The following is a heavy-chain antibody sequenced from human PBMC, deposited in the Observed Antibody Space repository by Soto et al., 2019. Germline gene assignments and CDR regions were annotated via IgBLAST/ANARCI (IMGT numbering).Heavy chain of an antibody. CDR1: AGSIKSFY. CDR3: ARTYSGYYFDY. V-gene: IGHV4-59*08. Sequence: QVQLQESGPGLVQPSETLSLTCTVSAGSIKSFYWSWIRQPPGKGLEWIGYISDSGSTNYNPSLRSRITISLDTSRNQFSLKLSSVTAADTAVYYCARTYSGYYFDYWGQGTLVTVCS. J-gene: IGHJ4*02. CDR2: ISDSGST. D-gene: IGHD5-12*01.